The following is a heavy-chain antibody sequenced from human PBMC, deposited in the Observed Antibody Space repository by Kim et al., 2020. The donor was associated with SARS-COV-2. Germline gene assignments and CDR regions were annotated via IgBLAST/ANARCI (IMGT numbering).Heavy chain of an antibody. CDR1: GFTFSSYG. CDR3: FVGSDYVWGIPRGGMDV. D-gene: IGHD3-16*01. V-gene: IGHV3-33*01. Sequence: GGSLRLSCAASGFTFSSYGMHWVRQAPGKGLEWVAVIWYDGSNKYYADSVKGRFTISRDNSKNTLYLQMNSLRAEDTAVYYCFVGSDYVWGIPRGGMDVWGQGTTVTVSS. CDR2: IWYDGSNK. J-gene: IGHJ6*02.